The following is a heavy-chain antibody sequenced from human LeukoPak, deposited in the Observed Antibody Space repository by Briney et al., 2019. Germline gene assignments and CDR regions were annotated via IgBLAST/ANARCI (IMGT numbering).Heavy chain of an antibody. CDR1: GGSFSGYY. D-gene: IGHD6-13*01. J-gene: IGHJ4*01. CDR2: IYYSGST. Sequence: SETLSLTCAVYGGSFSGYYWSWIRQPPGKGLEWIGSIYYSGSTYYNPSLKSRVTISVDTSKNQFSLKLSSVTAADTAVYYCAREFRAAAGTYYFDYWGQGTLVTVSS. V-gene: IGHV4-34*11. CDR3: AREFRAAAGTYYFDY.